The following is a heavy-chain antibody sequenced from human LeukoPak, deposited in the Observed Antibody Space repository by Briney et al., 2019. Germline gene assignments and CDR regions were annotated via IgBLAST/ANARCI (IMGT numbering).Heavy chain of an antibody. CDR3: ARDSSGWYHWFDP. V-gene: IGHV1-8*01. CDR1: GYTFTSYD. D-gene: IGHD6-19*01. CDR2: MNPNSGNT. Sequence: GASVKVSCKASGYTFTSYDINWVRQATGQGLEWMGWMNPNSGNTGYAQKFQGRVTITRNTSISTAYMELGSLRSEDTAVYYCARDSSGWYHWFDPWGQGTLVTVSS. J-gene: IGHJ5*02.